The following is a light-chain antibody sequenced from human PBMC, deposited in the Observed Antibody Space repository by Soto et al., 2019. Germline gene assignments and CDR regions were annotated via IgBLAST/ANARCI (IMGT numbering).Light chain of an antibody. CDR2: WAS. CDR3: QQYFEVPYT. V-gene: IGKV4-1*01. Sequence: DIVMTQSPDSLALSLGERATINCKSSRSVLYNSNNNDYLAWYQQKPGQPPRLLIYWASTRESGVPDRFGGSGSGTDFTLTISSLQAEDVAVYYCQQYFEVPYTFGQGTKLEIK. CDR1: RSVLYNSNNNDY. J-gene: IGKJ2*01.